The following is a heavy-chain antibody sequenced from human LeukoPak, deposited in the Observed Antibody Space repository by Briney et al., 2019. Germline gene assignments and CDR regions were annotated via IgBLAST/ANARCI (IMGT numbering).Heavy chain of an antibody. CDR1: GFTFDDYA. D-gene: IGHD1-1*01. CDR3: AKPSTGTTKYFDY. CDR2: ISGSGGST. J-gene: IGHJ4*02. V-gene: IGHV3-23*01. Sequence: GGSLRLSCAASGFTFDDYAMHWVRQAPGKGLEWVSAISGSGGSTYYADSVKGRFTISRDNSKNTLYLQMNSLRAEDTAVYYCAKPSTGTTKYFDYWGQGTLVTVSS.